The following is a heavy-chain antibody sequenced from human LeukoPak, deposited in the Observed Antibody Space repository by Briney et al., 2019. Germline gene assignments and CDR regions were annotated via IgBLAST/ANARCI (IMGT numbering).Heavy chain of an antibody. J-gene: IGHJ4*02. CDR2: FDPEDGET. CDR1: GYTLTELS. CDR3: ATDLSYCGGDCYSE. D-gene: IGHD2-21*02. V-gene: IGHV1-24*01. Sequence: GAPVKVSCKVSGYTLTELSMHWVRRAPGKGLEWMGGFDPEDGETIYAQKFQGRVTMTEDTSTDTAYMELSSLRSEDTAVYYCATDLSYCGGDCYSEWGQGTLVTVSS.